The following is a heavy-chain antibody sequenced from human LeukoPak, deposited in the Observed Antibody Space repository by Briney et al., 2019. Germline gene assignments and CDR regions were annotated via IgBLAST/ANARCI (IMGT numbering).Heavy chain of an antibody. D-gene: IGHD3-10*01. V-gene: IGHV4-31*03. CDR3: ARQELLWFGDIYGTDD. CDR2: IYYSGST. CDR1: GGWIRSGGYY. J-gene: IGHJ6*02. Sequence: SYTLPLTCTVSGGWIRSGGYYWIGMPPPPEKGLEWIGYIYYSGSTYYNPSLKSRVTICIDISKHVFPVTQSSVTAADTPVYYCARQELLWFGDIYGTDDWGQGTTVTVSS.